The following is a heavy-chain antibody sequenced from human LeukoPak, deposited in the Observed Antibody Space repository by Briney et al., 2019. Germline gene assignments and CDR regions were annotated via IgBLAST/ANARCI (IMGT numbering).Heavy chain of an antibody. J-gene: IGHJ4*02. Sequence: GGSPRLSCAASGFTFSSYSMNWVRQAPGKGLEWVSSISSSSSYIYYADSVKGRFTISRDNAKNSLYLQMNSLGAEDTAVYYCVRDLEVPYYYDSSGYLDYWGQGTLVTVSS. CDR3: VRDLEVPYYYDSSGYLDY. CDR2: ISSSSSYI. V-gene: IGHV3-21*01. D-gene: IGHD3-22*01. CDR1: GFTFSSYS.